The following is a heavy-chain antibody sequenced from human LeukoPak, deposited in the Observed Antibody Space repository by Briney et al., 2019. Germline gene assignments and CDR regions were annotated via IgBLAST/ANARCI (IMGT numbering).Heavy chain of an antibody. CDR1: GYTFTSYG. D-gene: IGHD2-2*01. Sequence: ASVKVSCKASGYTFTSYGISWVRQAPGQGLEWMGWISAYNGNTNYAQKLQGRVTMTTDTSTSAAYMELRSLRSDDTAVYYCARVVRCSSTSCYAANWFDPWGQGTLVTVSS. CDR3: ARVVRCSSTSCYAANWFDP. CDR2: ISAYNGNT. V-gene: IGHV1-18*01. J-gene: IGHJ5*02.